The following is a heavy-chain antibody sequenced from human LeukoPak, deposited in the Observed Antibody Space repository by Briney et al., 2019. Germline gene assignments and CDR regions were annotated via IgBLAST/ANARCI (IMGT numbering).Heavy chain of an antibody. J-gene: IGHJ4*02. V-gene: IGHV4-59*01. CDR2: IYYSGST. CDR1: GGSISSYY. D-gene: IGHD6-13*01. CDR3: ARGPSSYSSSWYDY. Sequence: SETLSLTCTVSGGSISSYYWSWIRQPPGKGLEWIGYIYYSGSTNYNPSLKSRVTISVDTSKNQFSLKLSPVTAADTAVYYCARGPSSYSSSWYDYWGQGTLVTVSS.